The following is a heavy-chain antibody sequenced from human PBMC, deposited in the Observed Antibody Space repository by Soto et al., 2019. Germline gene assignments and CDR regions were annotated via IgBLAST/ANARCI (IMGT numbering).Heavy chain of an antibody. CDR2: IYYSGST. D-gene: IGHD3-3*01. J-gene: IGHJ6*02. CDR3: ARVRSGSQEWLLWDYYYGMDV. CDR1: GGSISSCY. Sequence: PSETLSLTCTVSGGSISSCYWIWIRQPPGKGLEWIGYIYYSGSTNYNPSLKSRVTISVDTSKNQFSLKLSSVTAADTAVYYCARVRSGSQEWLLWDYYYGMDVWGQGTTVTVSS. V-gene: IGHV4-59*01.